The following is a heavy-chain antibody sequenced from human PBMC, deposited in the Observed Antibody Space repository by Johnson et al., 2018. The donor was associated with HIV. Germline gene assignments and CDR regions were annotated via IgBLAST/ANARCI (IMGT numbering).Heavy chain of an antibody. CDR3: AKDKGNGSQGLPPPDAFDI. D-gene: IGHD2-8*01. J-gene: IGHJ3*02. CDR1: LFTFDDYA. Sequence: QVQLVESGGVVVQPGGTLRLSCAASLFTFDDYALHWVRQGPGMGLEWVAVISYDGSNKYYADSVKGRFTISRDNSKNTLYLQMNSLRAEDTALYCCAKDKGNGSQGLPPPDAFDIWGQGTMVTVSS. CDR2: ISYDGSNK. V-gene: IGHV3-30-3*01.